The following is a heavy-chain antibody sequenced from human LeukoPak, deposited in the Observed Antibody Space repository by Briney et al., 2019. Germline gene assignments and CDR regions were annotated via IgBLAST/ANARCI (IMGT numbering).Heavy chain of an antibody. CDR2: ISSSSSYI. D-gene: IGHD3-3*01. V-gene: IGHV3-21*01. CDR1: GFTFDDYA. CDR3: ARDNFGGLLLY. J-gene: IGHJ4*02. Sequence: GRSLRLSCAASGFTFDDYAMHWVRQAPGKGLEWVSSISSSSSYIYYADSVKGRFTISRDNAKNSLYLQMNSLRAEDTAVYYCARDNFGGLLLYWGQGTLVTVSS.